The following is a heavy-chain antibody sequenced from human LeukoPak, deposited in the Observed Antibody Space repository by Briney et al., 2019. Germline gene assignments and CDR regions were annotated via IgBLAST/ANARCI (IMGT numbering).Heavy chain of an antibody. CDR1: GSIVTSYW. D-gene: IGHD3-22*01. Sequence: GASLQISGKGAGSIVTSYWICCGRPLRGKGLECMGIIYPGDSNTKYSPSFQGQVTISADKSISTAYLQWSSLKASDTAMYYCARRLHDSSRYDYWGQGTLVTVSS. J-gene: IGHJ4*02. CDR2: IYPGDSNT. CDR3: ARRLHDSSRYDY. V-gene: IGHV5-51*01.